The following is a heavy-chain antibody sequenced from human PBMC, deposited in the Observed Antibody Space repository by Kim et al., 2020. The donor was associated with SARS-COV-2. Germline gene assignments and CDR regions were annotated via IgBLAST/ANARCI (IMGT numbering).Heavy chain of an antibody. Sequence: SETLSLTCTVSGGSISSYYWSWIRQPAGKGLEWIGRIYTSGSTNYNPSLKSRVTMSVDTSKNQFSLKLSSVTAADTAVYYCARDSAITPWNVFYFDYWGQGTLVTVSS. CDR3: ARDSAITPWNVFYFDY. CDR2: IYTSGST. J-gene: IGHJ4*02. V-gene: IGHV4-4*07. CDR1: GGSISSYY. D-gene: IGHD1-1*01.